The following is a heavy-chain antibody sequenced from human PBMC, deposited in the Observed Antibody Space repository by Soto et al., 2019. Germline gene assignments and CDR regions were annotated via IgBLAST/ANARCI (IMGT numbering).Heavy chain of an antibody. Sequence: EVQLVESGGDLVQPGGSLRLSCAASGFTFSSYEMNWVRQAPGKGLEWVSYISSGGSTIYYSDSVKGRFTISRDNAKNSLYLQMSSLRAEDTAVYYCARRSAASGSYRYFDYWGQGTLVTVSS. CDR2: ISSGGSTI. CDR1: GFTFSSYE. V-gene: IGHV3-48*03. D-gene: IGHD1-26*01. J-gene: IGHJ4*02. CDR3: ARRSAASGSYRYFDY.